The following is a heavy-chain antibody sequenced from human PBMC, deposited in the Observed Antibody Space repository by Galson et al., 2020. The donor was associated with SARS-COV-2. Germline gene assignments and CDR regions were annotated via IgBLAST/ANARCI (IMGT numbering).Heavy chain of an antibody. J-gene: IGHJ6*02. D-gene: IGHD3-3*01. CDR2: IYYSGST. CDR1: GGSISSSSYY. CDR3: ARAVTESPAGRYYDFWSAPPYYYYYGMDV. V-gene: IGHV4-39*01. Sequence: SETLSLTCTVSGGSISSSSYYWGWIRQPPGKGLEWIGSIYYSGSTYYNPSLKSRVTISVDTSKNQFSLKLSSVTAADTAVYYCARAVTESPAGRYYDFWSAPPYYYYYGMDVWGQGTTVTVSS.